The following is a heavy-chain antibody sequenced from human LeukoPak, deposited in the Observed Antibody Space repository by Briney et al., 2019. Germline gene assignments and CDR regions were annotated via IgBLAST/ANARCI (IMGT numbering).Heavy chain of an antibody. J-gene: IGHJ6*03. CDR2: INHSGST. CDR3: ARGHPDYVWGSYRSAYYYYMDV. D-gene: IGHD3-16*02. CDR1: GGSFSGYY. V-gene: IGHV4-34*01. Sequence: SETLCLTCAVYGGSFSGYYWSWIRQPPGKGLEWIGEINHSGSTNYNPSLKSRVTISVDTSKDQFSLKLSSVTAADTAVYYCARGHPDYVWGSYRSAYYYYMDVWGKGTTVTVSS.